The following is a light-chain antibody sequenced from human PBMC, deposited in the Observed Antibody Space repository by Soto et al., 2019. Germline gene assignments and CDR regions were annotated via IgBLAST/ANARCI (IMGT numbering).Light chain of an antibody. Sequence: QSALTQPASVSGSPGQSITISCTGTSSDVGSYNLVSWYQQHPGKAPKLMIYEVSKRPSGGSNRFSGSKSGNTASLTISGLQAEDEADYYCSSYAGSSTFYVFGTGTKLTVL. CDR2: EVS. CDR1: SSDVGSYNL. V-gene: IGLV2-23*02. J-gene: IGLJ1*01. CDR3: SSYAGSSTFYV.